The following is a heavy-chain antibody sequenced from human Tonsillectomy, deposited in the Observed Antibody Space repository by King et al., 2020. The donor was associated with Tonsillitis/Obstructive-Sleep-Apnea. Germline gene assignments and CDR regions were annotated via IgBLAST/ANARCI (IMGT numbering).Heavy chain of an antibody. Sequence: VQLVESGGGLVNPGGSLRLSCGASGFTFRDYFMSWIRPAPGKGLEWISYISSTGSFTNYADSVKGRFTISRDNAKNSVYLQMNSLRDEDTAVYYCARDRDYDILTDAFDIWGQGTMVTVSS. D-gene: IGHD3-9*01. CDR1: GFTFRDYF. J-gene: IGHJ3*02. CDR2: ISSTGSFT. V-gene: IGHV3-11*05. CDR3: ARDRDYDILTDAFDI.